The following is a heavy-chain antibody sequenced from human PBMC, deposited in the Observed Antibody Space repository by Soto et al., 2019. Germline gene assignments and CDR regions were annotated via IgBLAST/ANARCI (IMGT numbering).Heavy chain of an antibody. CDR3: AKGTSNGGWWNPFDY. CDR1: GFTFVNYA. D-gene: IGHD6-19*01. CDR2: LSGSGTST. J-gene: IGHJ4*02. Sequence: EVQLLESGGGLVQPGGSLRLSCAASGFTFVNYAMNWVRQAPGKGLEWVATLSGSGTSTYYADSVKGRFTISRDNSRNTLYLQMNSLRAEDTAVYYCAKGTSNGGWWNPFDYWGQGTLVTVSS. V-gene: IGHV3-23*01.